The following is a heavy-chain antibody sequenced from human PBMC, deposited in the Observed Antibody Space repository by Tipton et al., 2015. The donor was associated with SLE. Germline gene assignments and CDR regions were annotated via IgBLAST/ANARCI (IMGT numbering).Heavy chain of an antibody. V-gene: IGHV4-34*01. D-gene: IGHD4-23*01. CDR3: ARGCRVDGGNPFDP. Sequence: TLSLTCADYGGSFSGYYWSWIRQPPGKGLEWIGEINHSGSTNYNPSLKSRVTISMDTSKNQLSLKLSSVTAADTAVYYCARGCRVDGGNPFDPWGQGTLVTVSS. CDR2: INHSGST. CDR1: GGSFSGYY. J-gene: IGHJ5*02.